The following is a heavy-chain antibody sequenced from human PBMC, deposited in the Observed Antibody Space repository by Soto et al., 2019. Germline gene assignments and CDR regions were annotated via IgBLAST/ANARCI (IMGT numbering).Heavy chain of an antibody. CDR3: ARQANYDYIWGSYRIGPAFDY. D-gene: IGHD3-16*02. CDR1: GGSISSYY. CDR2: IYYSGST. Sequence: SETLSLTCTVSGGSISSYYWSWIRQPPGKALEWIGYIYYSGSTNYNPSLKSRVTISVDTSKNQFSLKLSSVTAADTAVYYCARQANYDYIWGSYRIGPAFDYWGQGTLVPVSS. J-gene: IGHJ4*02. V-gene: IGHV4-59*08.